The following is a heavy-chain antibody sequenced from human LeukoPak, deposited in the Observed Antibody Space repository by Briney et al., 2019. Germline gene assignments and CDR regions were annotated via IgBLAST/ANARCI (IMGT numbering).Heavy chain of an antibody. D-gene: IGHD1-1*01. CDR1: GFTFSSYE. CDR3: ARTASGGTTPLRWNWFDP. Sequence: GGSLRLSCAASGFTFSSYEMNWVRQAPGKGLEWVSYISSSGSTIYYADSVKGRFTISRDNAKNSLCLQMNSLRAEDTAVYYCARTASGGTTPLRWNWFDPWGQGTLVTVSS. CDR2: ISSSGSTI. V-gene: IGHV3-48*03. J-gene: IGHJ5*02.